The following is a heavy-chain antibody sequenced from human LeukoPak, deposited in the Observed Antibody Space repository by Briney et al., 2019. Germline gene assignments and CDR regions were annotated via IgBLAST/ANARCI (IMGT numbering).Heavy chain of an antibody. Sequence: SGTLSLTCAVSGGSISSSNWWSWVRQPPGKGLEWIGEIYHSGSTNYNPSLKSRVTISVDKSKNQFSLKLSSVTAADTAVYYCARGGYNWNENWFDPWGQGTLVTVSS. V-gene: IGHV4-4*02. J-gene: IGHJ5*02. D-gene: IGHD1-20*01. CDR1: GGSISSSNW. CDR3: ARGGYNWNENWFDP. CDR2: IYHSGST.